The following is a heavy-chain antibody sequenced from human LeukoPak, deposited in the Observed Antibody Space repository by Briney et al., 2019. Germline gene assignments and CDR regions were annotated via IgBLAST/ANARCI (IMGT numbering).Heavy chain of an antibody. D-gene: IGHD3-10*01. CDR2: IHYTGST. CDR3: ARGGYYGSGNDFRFDP. V-gene: IGHV4-59*01. J-gene: IGHJ5*02. CDR1: GGSISSYY. Sequence: SETLSLTCTVSGGSISSYYWSWIRQSPGKGLECIGYIHYTGSTNYNPSLKSRVTISVETSKNQFSLKLKSVTAADTAVYYCARGGYYGSGNDFRFDPWGKGTLVTVPS.